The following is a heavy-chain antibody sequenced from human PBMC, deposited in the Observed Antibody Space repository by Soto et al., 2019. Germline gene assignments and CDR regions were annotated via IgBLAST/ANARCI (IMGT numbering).Heavy chain of an antibody. CDR2: INPNSGGT. D-gene: IGHD6-6*01. CDR3: ARGPNDSSSPHYYYYYGMDV. CDR1: GYTFTGYY. V-gene: IGHV1-2*02. J-gene: IGHJ6*02. Sequence: ASLKVSCKASGYTFTGYYMHWVRQAPGQGLEWMGWINPNSGGTNYAQKFQGRVTMTRDTSISTAYMELSRLRSDDTAVYYCARGPNDSSSPHYYYYYGMDVWGQGTTVTVSS.